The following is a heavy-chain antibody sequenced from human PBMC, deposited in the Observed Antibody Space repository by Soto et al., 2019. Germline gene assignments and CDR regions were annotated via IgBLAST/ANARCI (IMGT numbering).Heavy chain of an antibody. D-gene: IGHD6-13*01. CDR3: ARYRREAVAGYTLDN. J-gene: IGHJ4*02. V-gene: IGHV4-30-2*01. CDR2: IYHSGST. CDR1: GGSISSGGYS. Sequence: SETLSLTCAVSGGSISSGGYSWSWIRQPPGKGLEWIGYIYHSGSTYYNPSLKSRVTISVDRSKNQFSLKLNSMTAADTAVYYCARYRREAVAGYTLDNWGQGILVTVSS.